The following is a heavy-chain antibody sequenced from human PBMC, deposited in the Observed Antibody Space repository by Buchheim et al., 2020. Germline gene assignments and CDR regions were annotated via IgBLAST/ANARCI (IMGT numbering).Heavy chain of an antibody. V-gene: IGHV4-59*01. CDR1: GGSISSYY. CDR2: IYYSGST. CDR3: ARSSSFDWYFDL. D-gene: IGHD6-13*01. Sequence: QVQLQESGPGLVKPSETLSLTCTVSGGSISSYYWSWIRQPPGKGLEWIGYIYYSGSTNYNPSLKSRVTISVDTSKNQFSLKLSSVTAADTAVYYCARSSSFDWYFDLWGRGTL. J-gene: IGHJ2*01.